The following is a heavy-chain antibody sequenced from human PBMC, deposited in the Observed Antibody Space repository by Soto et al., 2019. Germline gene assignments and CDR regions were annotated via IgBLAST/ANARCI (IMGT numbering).Heavy chain of an antibody. CDR3: TSGGSGYYYYYYGMDV. V-gene: IGHV4-39*01. J-gene: IGHJ6*02. D-gene: IGHD3-22*01. CDR2: IYYSGST. CDR1: GGSISSSSYY. Sequence: KQSQTLSLTCTVSGGSISSSSYYWGWIRQPPGKGLEWIGSIYYSGSTYYNPSLKSRVTISVDTSKNQFSLKLSSVTAADTAVYYCTSGGSGYYYYYYGMDVWGQGTTVTVSS.